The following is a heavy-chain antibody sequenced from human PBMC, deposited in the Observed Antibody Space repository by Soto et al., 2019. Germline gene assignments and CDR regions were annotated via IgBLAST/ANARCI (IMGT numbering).Heavy chain of an antibody. J-gene: IGHJ4*02. Sequence: SATLSLTCTVSGGSISSGGYYWSWIRQHPGKGLEWIGYIYYSGSTYYNPSLKSRVTISVDTSKNQFSLKLSSVTAADTAVYYCARSPYGDPHLDYWGQGTLVTVSS. CDR1: GGSISSGGYY. V-gene: IGHV4-31*03. CDR2: IYYSGST. CDR3: ARSPYGDPHLDY. D-gene: IGHD4-17*01.